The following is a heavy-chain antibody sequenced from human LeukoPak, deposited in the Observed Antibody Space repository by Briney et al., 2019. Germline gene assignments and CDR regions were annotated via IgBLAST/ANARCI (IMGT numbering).Heavy chain of an antibody. V-gene: IGHV1-8*03. CDR2: MNPNSGNT. D-gene: IGHD2-21*01. Sequence: GASVKVSCKASGYTFTSYDINWVRQATGQGLEWMGWMNPNSGNTGYAQKFQGRVTITRNTSISTAYMELSSLRSEDTAVYYCARGSALAYCGGDCYHYMDVWGKGTTVTVSS. CDR3: ARGSALAYCGGDCYHYMDV. J-gene: IGHJ6*03. CDR1: GYTFTSYD.